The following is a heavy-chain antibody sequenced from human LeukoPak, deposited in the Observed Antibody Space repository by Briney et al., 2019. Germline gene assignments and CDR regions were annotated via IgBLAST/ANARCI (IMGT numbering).Heavy chain of an antibody. D-gene: IGHD1-26*01. Sequence: PGGSLRLSCAASGFTSSSYSMHWVRQAPGKGLECVSYISSSSSTIYYADSVKGRFTISRDNARNSLYLQMNSLRAEDTAVYYCARDAYSGSYYMDVWGKGTTVTVSS. CDR3: ARDAYSGSYYMDV. V-gene: IGHV3-48*01. CDR1: GFTSSSYS. CDR2: ISSSSSTI. J-gene: IGHJ6*03.